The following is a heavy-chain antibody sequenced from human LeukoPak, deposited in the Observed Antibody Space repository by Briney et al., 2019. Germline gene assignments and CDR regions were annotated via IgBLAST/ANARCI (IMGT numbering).Heavy chain of an antibody. CDR1: GYSFTSYW. V-gene: IGHV5-51*01. CDR3: ARPHSGSLFTLDY. J-gene: IGHJ4*02. D-gene: IGHD1-26*01. CDR2: IYPGDSDT. Sequence: GESLKISCKGSGYSFTSYWIGWVRQMPGKGLEWMGIIYPGDSDTRYSPSFQGQVTISADKSISTAYLPWSSLKASDTAVYYCARPHSGSLFTLDYWGQGTLVTVSS.